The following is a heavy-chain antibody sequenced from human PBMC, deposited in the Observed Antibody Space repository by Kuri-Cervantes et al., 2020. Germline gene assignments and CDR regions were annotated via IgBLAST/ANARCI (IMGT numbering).Heavy chain of an antibody. CDR1: GGSFNGYY. J-gene: IGHJ3*02. Sequence: SQTLSLTCAVYGGSFNGYYWSWIRQHPGKGLEWIGYIYYSGSTYYNPSLKSRVTISVDTSKNQFSLKLSSVTAADTAVYYCARDSQYYYDSSGSDAFDIWGQGTMVTVSS. CDR2: IYYSGST. D-gene: IGHD3-22*01. V-gene: IGHV4-31*02. CDR3: ARDSQYYYDSSGSDAFDI.